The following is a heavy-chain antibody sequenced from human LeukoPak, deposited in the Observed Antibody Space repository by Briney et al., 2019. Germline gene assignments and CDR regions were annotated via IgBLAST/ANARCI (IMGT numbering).Heavy chain of an antibody. J-gene: IGHJ4*02. CDR2: IRFDGTNR. V-gene: IGHV3-30*02. CDR3: ARDAYHSGDLDQ. Sequence: GGSLRLSCAASGSTFSNHIMHWVRQAPGKGLEWVSFIRFDGTNRHYVDSVKGRFTISRDNPNNMLYLQMNSLKFDDTAVYYCARDAYHSGDLDQWGEGTLVIVSS. CDR1: GSTFSNHI. D-gene: IGHD3/OR15-3a*01.